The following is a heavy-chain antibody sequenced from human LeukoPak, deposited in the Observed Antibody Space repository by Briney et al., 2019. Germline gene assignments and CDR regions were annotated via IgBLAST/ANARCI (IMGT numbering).Heavy chain of an antibody. CDR1: GGSISSSSYY. CDR3: ATGYSSGWDRYFDL. J-gene: IGHJ2*01. V-gene: IGHV4-39*01. Sequence: SETLSLTCTVSGGSISSSSYYWGWIRQPPGKGLEWIGSIYYSGSTYYNPSLKSRVTISVDTSKNPFSLKLSSVTAADTAVYYCATGYSSGWDRYFDLWGRGTLVTVSS. D-gene: IGHD6-19*01. CDR2: IYYSGST.